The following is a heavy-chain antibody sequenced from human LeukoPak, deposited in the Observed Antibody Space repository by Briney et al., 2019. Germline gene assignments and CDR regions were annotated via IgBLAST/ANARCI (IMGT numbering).Heavy chain of an antibody. Sequence: TGGSLRLSCAASGFTFSSYAMSWVRQAPGKGLEWASAISGSGGSTYYADSVKGRFTISRDNSKNTLYLQMNSLRAEDTAVYYCASLGPSIAVAGTGYWGQGTLVTVSS. CDR3: ASLGPSIAVAGTGY. CDR1: GFTFSSYA. CDR2: ISGSGGST. V-gene: IGHV3-23*01. J-gene: IGHJ4*02. D-gene: IGHD6-19*01.